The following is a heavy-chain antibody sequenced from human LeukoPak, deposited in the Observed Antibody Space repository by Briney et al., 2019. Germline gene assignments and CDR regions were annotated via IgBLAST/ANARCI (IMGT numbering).Heavy chain of an antibody. Sequence: AGGSLRLSCAASGFTFSSYNMNWVRQTPGQGLEWVSSISSSSSYIYYADSVKGRFTISRDNAKNSLYLQMNSLRAEDTAVYYCARDLGGWLRTSPDAFDIWGQGTMVTVSS. CDR1: GFTFSSYN. V-gene: IGHV3-21*01. CDR3: ARDLGGWLRTSPDAFDI. CDR2: ISSSSSYI. J-gene: IGHJ3*02. D-gene: IGHD5-12*01.